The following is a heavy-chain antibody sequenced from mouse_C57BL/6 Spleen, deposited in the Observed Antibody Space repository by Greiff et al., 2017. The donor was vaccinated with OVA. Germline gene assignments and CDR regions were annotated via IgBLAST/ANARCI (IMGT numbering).Heavy chain of an antibody. J-gene: IGHJ3*01. CDR2: IDPSDSYT. V-gene: IGHV1-50*01. CDR1: GYTFTSYW. Sequence: QVQLQQPGAELVKPGASVKLSCKASGYTFTSYWMQWVKQRPGQGLEWIGEIDPSDSYTNYNQKFKGKATLTVDTSSSTAYMQLSSLTSEDSAVYYCATRGLRQGAWFAYWGQGTLVTVSA. D-gene: IGHD2-4*01. CDR3: ATRGLRQGAWFAY.